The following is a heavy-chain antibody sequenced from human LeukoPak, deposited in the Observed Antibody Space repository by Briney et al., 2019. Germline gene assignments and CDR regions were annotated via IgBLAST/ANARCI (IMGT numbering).Heavy chain of an antibody. CDR3: ARDAGYSSSWYEVYWFDP. D-gene: IGHD6-13*01. V-gene: IGHV4-34*01. Sequence: SETLSLTCAVYGGSSSGYYWSWIRQPPGKGLEWIGEINHSGSTNYNPSLKSRVTISVDTSKNQFSLKLSSVTAADTAVYYCARDAGYSSSWYEVYWFDPWGQGTLVTVSS. J-gene: IGHJ5*02. CDR2: INHSGST. CDR1: GGSSSGYY.